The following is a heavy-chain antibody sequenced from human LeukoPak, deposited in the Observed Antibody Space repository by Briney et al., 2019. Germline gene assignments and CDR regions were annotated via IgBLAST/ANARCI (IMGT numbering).Heavy chain of an antibody. V-gene: IGHV4-34*01. D-gene: IGHD3-10*01. CDR3: ARGRITYYYGSGSYYRGYYFDY. Sequence: SETLSLTCAVYGGSFSGYYWSWIRQPPGKGLEWIGEINHSGSTNYNPSLKSRVTISVDTSKNQFSLKLSTVTAADTAVYYCARGRITYYYGSGSYYRGYYFDYWGQGTLVTVSS. CDR1: GGSFSGYY. J-gene: IGHJ4*02. CDR2: INHSGST.